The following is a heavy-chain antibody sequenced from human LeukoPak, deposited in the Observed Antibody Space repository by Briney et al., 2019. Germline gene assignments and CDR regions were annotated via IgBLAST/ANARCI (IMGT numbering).Heavy chain of an antibody. CDR1: GFTFSSYG. CDR3: ARVVLWGTDEYYFDY. J-gene: IGHJ4*02. CDR2: IWYDGSNK. D-gene: IGHD3-16*01. Sequence: GGSLRLSCAASGFTFSSYGMHWVRQAPGKGLEWVAVIWYDGSNKYYADSVKGQFTISRDNSKNTLYLQMNSLRAEDTAVYYCARVVLWGTDEYYFDYWGQGTLVTVSS. V-gene: IGHV3-33*01.